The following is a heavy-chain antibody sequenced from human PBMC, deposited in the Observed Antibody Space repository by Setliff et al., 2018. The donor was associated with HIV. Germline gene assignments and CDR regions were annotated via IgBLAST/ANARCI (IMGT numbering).Heavy chain of an antibody. J-gene: IGHJ5*02. V-gene: IGHV4-39*01. CDR3: ARHKTLRFLNLLTAGWFDP. CDR2: VDYSGTT. Sequence: SQTLSLTCTVSGGSISTNNFFWGWIRQPPGKGLEWIGTVDYSGTTNYTPSLKSRVTISVDTSKNQFSLKLTSVTAADTAVYYCARHKTLRFLNLLTAGWFDPWGQGALVTVSS. D-gene: IGHD3-3*01. CDR1: GGSISTNNFF.